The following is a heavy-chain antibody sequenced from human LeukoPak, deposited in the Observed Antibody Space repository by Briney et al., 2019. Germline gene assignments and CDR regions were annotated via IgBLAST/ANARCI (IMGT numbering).Heavy chain of an antibody. J-gene: IGHJ4*02. V-gene: IGHV6-1*01. Sequence: SQTLSLTFAISGDSVSGKSVAWNWIRQSPSRGLGWLGRTFYRSKWSSEYATSMKGRITINPDTSKNQFSLQLISVTPEDTAVYYCARGDGPIHGRYYFDYWGQGTLITVSS. CDR2: TFYRSKWSS. CDR1: GDSVSGKSVA. CDR3: ARGDGPIHGRYYFDY. D-gene: IGHD3-10*01.